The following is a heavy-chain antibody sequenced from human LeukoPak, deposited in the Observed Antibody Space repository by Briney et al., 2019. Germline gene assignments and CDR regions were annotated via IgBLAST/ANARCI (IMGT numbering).Heavy chain of an antibody. CDR2: IYYSGST. CDR1: GGSISSGDYY. Sequence: SETLSLTCTVSGGSISSGDYYWSWIRQPPGKGLEWIGYIYYSGSTYYNPSLKSRVTISVDTSKNQFSLKLSSVTAADTAVYYCARGPSSWYYFDYWGQGTLVTVPS. V-gene: IGHV4-30-4*01. D-gene: IGHD6-19*01. CDR3: ARGPSSWYYFDY. J-gene: IGHJ4*02.